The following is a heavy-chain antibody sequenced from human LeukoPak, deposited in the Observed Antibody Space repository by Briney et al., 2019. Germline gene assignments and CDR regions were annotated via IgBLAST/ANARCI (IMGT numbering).Heavy chain of an antibody. J-gene: IGHJ4*02. D-gene: IGHD1-1*01. Sequence: GASVKVSCKPSANTFSAHYFHWVRQAPGQGLEWMGWINPYNGGTKYAQSFEGRVTMTRDTSITTAYMELTGLRSDDTAIYYCATVKTGTIFDYWGPGPLVTVSS. V-gene: IGHV1-2*02. CDR3: ATVKTGTIFDY. CDR1: ANTFSAHY. CDR2: INPYNGGT.